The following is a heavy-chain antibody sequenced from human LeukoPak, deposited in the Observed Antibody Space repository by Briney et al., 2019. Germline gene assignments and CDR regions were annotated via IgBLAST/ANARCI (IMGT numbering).Heavy chain of an antibody. Sequence: SETLSLTCTVSGGSISNYYWSWVRQPAGKGLEWIGRISASGNTNYNPSLKSRVTMSVDTSMNLFALKLSSVTAADTAVYYCARQGVATAIDYWGQGALVTVSS. CDR2: ISASGNT. V-gene: IGHV4-4*07. CDR3: ARQGVATAIDY. CDR1: GGSISNYY. D-gene: IGHD2-21*02. J-gene: IGHJ4*02.